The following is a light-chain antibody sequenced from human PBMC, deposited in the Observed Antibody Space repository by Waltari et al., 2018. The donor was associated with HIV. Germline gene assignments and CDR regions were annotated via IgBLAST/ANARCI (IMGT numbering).Light chain of an antibody. CDR1: QSVTNN. CDR3: QHYNSRPPLT. V-gene: IGKV3-15*01. CDR2: SAS. J-gene: IGKJ5*01. Sequence: DIVMTQSPATLSVSPAERATLSCRASQSVTNNLAWYQQKPGQARRLLIFSASARASGVPGRFSASGSGTEFTLTISSLQPEDSAVYYCQHYNSRPPLTFGQGTRVEIK.